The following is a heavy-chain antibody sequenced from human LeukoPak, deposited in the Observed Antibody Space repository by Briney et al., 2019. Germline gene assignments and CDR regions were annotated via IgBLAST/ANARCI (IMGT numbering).Heavy chain of an antibody. CDR1: GFAFSGYS. CDR3: VRDQGGERWFDP. Sequence: GGSLRLSCAASGFAFSGYSMNWVRQAPGKGLEWVSSISSGSSFIYYADSVKGRFTVSRDNAKNSLYLQMNSLRAEDTAVYYCVRDQGGERWFDPWGQGTLVTVSS. V-gene: IGHV3-21*01. J-gene: IGHJ5*02. D-gene: IGHD1-26*01. CDR2: ISSGSSFI.